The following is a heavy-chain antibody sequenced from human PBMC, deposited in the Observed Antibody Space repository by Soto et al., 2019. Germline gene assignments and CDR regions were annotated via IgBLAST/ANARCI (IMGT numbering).Heavy chain of an antibody. D-gene: IGHD4-17*01. CDR3: ARGEDDYGDVGSIDV. J-gene: IGHJ6*02. V-gene: IGHV1-69*01. CDR2: IIPFVSAT. CDR1: GGHFDRFA. Sequence: QVQLVQSGAEVKKPGSSVKVSCRASGGHFDRFALSWLRQAHGQGLEWVGGIIPFVSATTYAHKFQGRGTITADASANALYLELMSLTSEDTEVYYCARGEDDYGDVGSIDVWGQGTSVTVSS.